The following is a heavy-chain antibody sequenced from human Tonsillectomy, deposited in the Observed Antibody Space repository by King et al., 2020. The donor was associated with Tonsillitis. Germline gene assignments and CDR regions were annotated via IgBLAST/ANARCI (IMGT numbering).Heavy chain of an antibody. CDR2: IIPIFGTA. V-gene: IGHV1-69*01. CDR1: GGTFSSYA. D-gene: IGHD1-1*01. Sequence: QLVQSGAEVKKPGSSVKVSCKASGGTFSSYAISRVRQAPGQGLEWMGGIIPIFGTANYAQKIQGRVTITADESTSTAHMALSSLRSGDTAVYYCARGQHPRDWNELDYWGQGTLVTVSS. J-gene: IGHJ4*02. CDR3: ARGQHPRDWNELDY.